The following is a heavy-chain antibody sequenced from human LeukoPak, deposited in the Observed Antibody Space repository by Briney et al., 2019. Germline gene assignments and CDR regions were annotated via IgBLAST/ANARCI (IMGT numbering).Heavy chain of an antibody. CDR1: GGTFSSYA. D-gene: IGHD3-22*01. Sequence: SVKVSCKASGGTFSSYAISWVRQAPGQGLEWMGGIIPIFGTANYAQKSQGRVTITADESTSTAYMELSSLRSEDTAVYYCASHGPYYYDSSGPSWDDYWGQGTLVTVSS. CDR2: IIPIFGTA. J-gene: IGHJ4*02. V-gene: IGHV1-69*13. CDR3: ASHGPYYYDSSGPSWDDY.